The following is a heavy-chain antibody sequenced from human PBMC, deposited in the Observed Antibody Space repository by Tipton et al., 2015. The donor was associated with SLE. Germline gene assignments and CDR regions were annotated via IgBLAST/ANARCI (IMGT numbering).Heavy chain of an antibody. CDR1: GGPFSGYY. J-gene: IGHJ5*02. Sequence: LRLSCAVYGGPFSGYYWSWIRQPPGKGLEWIGEINHSGSTNYNPSLKSRVTISVDTSKNQFSLKLSSVTAADTAVYYCARARYCSGGSCSNWFDPWGQGTLVTVSS. V-gene: IGHV4-34*01. CDR2: INHSGST. D-gene: IGHD2-15*01. CDR3: ARARYCSGGSCSNWFDP.